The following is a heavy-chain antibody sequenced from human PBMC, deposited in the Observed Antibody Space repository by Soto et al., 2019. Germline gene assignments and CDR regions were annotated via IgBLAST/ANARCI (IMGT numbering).Heavy chain of an antibody. J-gene: IGHJ5*02. CDR3: ARSSVSGPGGITGTTSNWFDP. V-gene: IGHV6-1*01. CDR2: TYYRSKWYN. CDR1: GDSVSSNSAA. Sequence: SQTLSLTCAIAGDSVSSNSAAWNWIRQSPSRGLEWLGRTYYRSKWYNDYAVSVKSRITINPDTSKNQFSLQLNSVTPEDTAGYYCARSSVSGPGGITGTTSNWFDPWGQGTLVPVSS. D-gene: IGHD1-7*01.